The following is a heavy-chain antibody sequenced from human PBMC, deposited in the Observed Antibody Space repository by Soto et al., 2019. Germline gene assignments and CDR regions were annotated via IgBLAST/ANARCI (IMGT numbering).Heavy chain of an antibody. V-gene: IGHV4-4*02. J-gene: IGHJ5*01. CDR3: ARVRQGCSANNCYFDP. CDR2: IYHSGSI. D-gene: IGHD1-20*01. CDR1: GDPISSSHW. Sequence: PSETLSLTCAVSGDPISSSHWWSWVRQTPGKGLEWIGEIYHSGSINYNPSLKSRVIISADSSKNQFYLNLNSVTAADTAIYYCARVRQGCSANNCYFDPWGQGTQVTVSS.